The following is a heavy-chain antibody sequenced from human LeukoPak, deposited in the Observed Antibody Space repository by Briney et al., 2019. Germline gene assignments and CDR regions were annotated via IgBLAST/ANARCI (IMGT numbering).Heavy chain of an antibody. CDR1: GFTFSSYG. CDR2: ISSSSSYI. CDR3: ASLDEGGAFDI. Sequence: GGSLRLSCAASGFTFSSYGMSWVRQAPGKGLEWVSSISSSSSYIYYADSVKGRFTISRDNAKNSLYLQMNSLRAEDTAVYYCASLDEGGAFDIWGQGTMVTVSS. V-gene: IGHV3-21*01. J-gene: IGHJ3*02. D-gene: IGHD3-16*01.